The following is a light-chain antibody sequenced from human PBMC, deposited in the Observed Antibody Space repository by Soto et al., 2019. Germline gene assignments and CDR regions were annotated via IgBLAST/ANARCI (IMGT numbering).Light chain of an antibody. V-gene: IGLV2-14*01. CDR1: SSDVGGYNY. CDR3: SSYTSSSTWV. J-gene: IGLJ3*02. Sequence: QSALTPPASVSGSPGQSITISCTGTSSDVGGYNYVSWYQQHPGTAPKLMLYEVSNRPSGVSNRFSGSKSGNTASLTISGLQVEDEAEYYCSSYTSSSTWVFGGGTKLTVL. CDR2: EVS.